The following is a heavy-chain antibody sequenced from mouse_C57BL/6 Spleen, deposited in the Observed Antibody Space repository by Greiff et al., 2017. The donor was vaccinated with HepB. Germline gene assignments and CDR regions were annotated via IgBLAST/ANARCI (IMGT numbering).Heavy chain of an antibody. V-gene: IGHV5-6*01. CDR1: GFTFSSYG. D-gene: IGHD1-1*01. CDR2: ISSGGSYT. Sequence: EVQLVESGGDLVKPGGSLKLSCAASGFTFSSYGMSWVRQTPDKRLEWVATISSGGSYTYYPDSVKGRFTISRDNAKNTLYLQMSSLKSEDTAMYYCARQHGSSSSWFAYWGQGTLVTVSA. J-gene: IGHJ3*01. CDR3: ARQHGSSSSWFAY.